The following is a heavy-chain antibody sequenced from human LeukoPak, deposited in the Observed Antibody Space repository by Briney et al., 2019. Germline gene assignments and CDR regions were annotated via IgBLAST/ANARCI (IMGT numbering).Heavy chain of an antibody. CDR1: GGSISSSNW. CDR2: IYHSGST. CDR3: ARDLWFGETNWFDP. J-gene: IGHJ5*02. D-gene: IGHD3-10*01. V-gene: IGHV4-4*02. Sequence: SGTLSLTCTVSGGSISSSNWWSWVRQPPGKGLEWIGEIYHSGSTNYNASLKSRVTISVDKSKNQFSLKLSSVTAADTAVYYCARDLWFGETNWFDPRGQGTLVTVSS.